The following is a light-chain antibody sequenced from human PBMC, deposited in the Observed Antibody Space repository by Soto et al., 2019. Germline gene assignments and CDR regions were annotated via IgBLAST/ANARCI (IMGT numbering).Light chain of an antibody. CDR1: QTISSW. J-gene: IGKJ1*01. CDR3: QQADSFPWT. CDR2: KAS. V-gene: IGKV1-5*03. Sequence: DVQMTQSPSTLSGSVGDRVTITCRASQTISSWLAWYQQKPGKAPKLLIYKASTLKSGVPSRFSGSGSGADFTLTVSSLQPEDSATYYCQQADSFPWTFGQGTKVDIK.